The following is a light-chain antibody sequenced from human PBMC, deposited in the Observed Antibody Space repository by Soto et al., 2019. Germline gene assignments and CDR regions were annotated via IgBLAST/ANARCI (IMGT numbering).Light chain of an antibody. CDR2: KAS. CDR3: QQFHYWWT. CDR1: QSISSW. J-gene: IGKJ1*01. Sequence: IQMTQSPSTRSSSLGDRVTITCRASQSISSWLAWYQQKPGKAPKLLIYKASSLESGVPSRFSGSGSGTEFPLTISSMQSEDFAFYYCQQFHYWWTFGQGTKVDIK. V-gene: IGKV1-5*03.